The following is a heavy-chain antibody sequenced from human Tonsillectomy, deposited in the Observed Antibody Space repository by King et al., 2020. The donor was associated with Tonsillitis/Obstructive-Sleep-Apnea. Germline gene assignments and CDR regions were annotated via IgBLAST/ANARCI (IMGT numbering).Heavy chain of an antibody. Sequence: VQLVESGAEVKKPGESLRISCKGSGYSFTSYWISWVRQMPGKGLEWMGRIDPSDSYTNYSPSFQGHVTISADKSISTAYLQWSSLKASDTAMYYCARRISPEYGDPLGDFDYWGQGTLVTVSS. V-gene: IGHV5-10-1*03. CDR3: ARRISPEYGDPLGDFDY. CDR1: GYSFTSYW. D-gene: IGHD4-17*01. CDR2: IDPSDSYT. J-gene: IGHJ4*02.